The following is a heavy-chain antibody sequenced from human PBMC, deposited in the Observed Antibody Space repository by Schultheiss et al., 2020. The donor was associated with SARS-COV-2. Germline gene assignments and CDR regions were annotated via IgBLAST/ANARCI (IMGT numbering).Heavy chain of an antibody. CDR1: GFTFSSYA. D-gene: IGHD6-13*01. CDR3: AKRRSSSWYGGNWFDP. CDR2: ISGSGGST. J-gene: IGHJ5*02. V-gene: IGHV3-23*01. Sequence: GGSLRLSCAASGFTFSSYAMSWVRQAPGKGLEWVSAISGSGGSTYYAASVKGRFTISRDNSKNTLYLQMNSLRAEDTAVYYCAKRRSSSWYGGNWFDPWGQGTLVTVSS.